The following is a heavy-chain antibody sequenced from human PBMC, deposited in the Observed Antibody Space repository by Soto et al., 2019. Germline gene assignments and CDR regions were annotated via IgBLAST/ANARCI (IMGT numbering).Heavy chain of an antibody. CDR2: SVVGSGNT. CDR1: TFTFTSSA. CDR3: ATHREGATYYFDY. Sequence: QMQLVQSGPEVKKPGTSVKVSCKASTFTFTSSAVQWVRQARGQRLEWIGWSVVGSGNTKYAQNFQERVTITRDMSSGTAYWELSSLRSEDTAVYYCATHREGATYYFDYWGQGTLLTVSS. J-gene: IGHJ4*02. D-gene: IGHD1-26*01. V-gene: IGHV1-58*01.